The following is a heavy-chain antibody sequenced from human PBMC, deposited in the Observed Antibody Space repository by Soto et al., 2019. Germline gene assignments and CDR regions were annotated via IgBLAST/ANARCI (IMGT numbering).Heavy chain of an antibody. CDR2: IYHSGST. V-gene: IGHV4-4*02. CDR1: GGSINSSNW. CDR3: ASSSSYPLVDY. Sequence: QVQLQESDPGLEKPAGTLSLTCAVYGGSINSSNWWSWVRQAPGKGLEWIGEIYHSGSTNYNPSLKSRITISVDKSKNQFSLKLSSVTAADTAVYYCASSSSYPLVDYWGQGTLVTVSS. D-gene: IGHD6-13*01. J-gene: IGHJ4*02.